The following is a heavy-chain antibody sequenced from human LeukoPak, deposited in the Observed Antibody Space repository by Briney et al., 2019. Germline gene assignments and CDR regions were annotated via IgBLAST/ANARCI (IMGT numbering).Heavy chain of an antibody. J-gene: IGHJ5*02. CDR2: IKEDGSEK. CDR1: GFTFGNFW. Sequence: PGGSLRLSCVASGFTFGNFWMSWVRQAPGKGPEWVANIKEDGSEKYYVDSARGRFTISRDNAKNSLYLQMNSLRAEDTGVYFCRPGHYDSYAWDQGTLVTVSS. V-gene: IGHV3-7*01. CDR3: RPGHYDSYA. D-gene: IGHD5-12*01.